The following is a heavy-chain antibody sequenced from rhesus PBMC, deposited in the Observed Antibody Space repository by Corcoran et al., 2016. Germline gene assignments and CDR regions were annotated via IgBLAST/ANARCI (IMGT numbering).Heavy chain of an antibody. J-gene: IGHJ6*01. D-gene: IGHD3-9*01. CDR2: IGGSSGSP. Sequence: QVQLQESGPGVVKPSETLSLTCAVSGGSICGYYLWIWLRQPPGKGLEWIGYIGGSSGSPDNNPSPKKRVNISKDTSKNQLSLKLSSVTAADTAVYYCARDGYEGYGLDGWGQGVVVTVSA. V-gene: IGHV4-165*01. CDR1: GGSICGYY. CDR3: ARDGYEGYGLDG.